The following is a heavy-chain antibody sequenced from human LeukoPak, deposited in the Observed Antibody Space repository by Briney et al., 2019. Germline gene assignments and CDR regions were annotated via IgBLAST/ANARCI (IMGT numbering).Heavy chain of an antibody. CDR3: VRDVRGSTNRFDP. D-gene: IGHD3-10*02. CDR1: GFTLSSSA. V-gene: IGHV3-33*01. J-gene: IGHJ5*02. Sequence: GGSLRLSCAASGFTLSSSAMHWVRQAPGKGLEWVSVIWYDGSNEYYADSVKGRFTISRDISKNTLYLQMNSLRAEDTAMYYCVRDVRGSTNRFDPWGQGTLVTVSS. CDR2: IWYDGSNE.